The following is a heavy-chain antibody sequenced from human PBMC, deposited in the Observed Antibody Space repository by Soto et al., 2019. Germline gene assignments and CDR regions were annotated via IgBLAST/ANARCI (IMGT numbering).Heavy chain of an antibody. Sequence: QVQLVQSGAEVKKPGASVKVSCKASGYTFTNYAMHWVRQAPGQRLEWMGWINEGNGNTKYSQKFQGRVTITRDTSASTAYMELSSLRSEDMAVYYCAREIVVVVAATNHDAFDIWGQGTMVTVSP. CDR1: GYTFTNYA. D-gene: IGHD2-15*01. CDR2: INEGNGNT. J-gene: IGHJ3*02. V-gene: IGHV1-3*01. CDR3: AREIVVVVAATNHDAFDI.